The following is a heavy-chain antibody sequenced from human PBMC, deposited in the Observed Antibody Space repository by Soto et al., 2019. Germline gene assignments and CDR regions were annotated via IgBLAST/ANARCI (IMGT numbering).Heavy chain of an antibody. D-gene: IGHD2-15*01. CDR3: ASLGYCSGGSCYYYYYYYMDV. Sequence: GGSLRLSCAASGFTFSSYWMSWVRQAPGKGLEWVANMKQDGSEKYYVDSVKGRFTISRDNAKNSLYLQMNSLRAEDTAVYYCASLGYCSGGSCYYYYYYYMDVWGKGTTVTVSS. V-gene: IGHV3-7*01. CDR2: MKQDGSEK. J-gene: IGHJ6*03. CDR1: GFTFSSYW.